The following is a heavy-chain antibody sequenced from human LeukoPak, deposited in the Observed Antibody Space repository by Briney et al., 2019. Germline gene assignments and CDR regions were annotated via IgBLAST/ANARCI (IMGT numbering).Heavy chain of an antibody. J-gene: IGHJ4*02. Sequence: YPGGSLRLSCAASGFTFSSFWMSWVRQAPGKGLEWVANIKHDGSEKYYVDSVKGRFTISRDNAKNSLHLQMNSLRAEDTAVYYCARGATYYDFWSGLKVSDYWGQGTLVTVSS. CDR2: IKHDGSEK. CDR3: ARGATYYDFWSGLKVSDY. V-gene: IGHV3-7*01. CDR1: GFTFSSFW. D-gene: IGHD3-3*01.